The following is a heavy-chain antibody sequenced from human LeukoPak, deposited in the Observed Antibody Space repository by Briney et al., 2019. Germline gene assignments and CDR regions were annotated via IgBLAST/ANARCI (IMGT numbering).Heavy chain of an antibody. V-gene: IGHV3-11*04. Sequence: GGSLRLSCAASGFTFSDYYMAWIRQAPGKGLEYIYHISASGSTIHYGDSVKGRFTIFRDDARNSVYLQMTSLRAEDTATYFCARDCGGHCYSGFDYWGQGALVTVSS. CDR2: ISASGSTI. CDR1: GFTFSDYY. CDR3: ARDCGGHCYSGFDY. J-gene: IGHJ4*02. D-gene: IGHD2-21*02.